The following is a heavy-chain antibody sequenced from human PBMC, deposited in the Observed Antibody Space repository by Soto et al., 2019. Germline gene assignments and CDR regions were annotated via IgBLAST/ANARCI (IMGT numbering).Heavy chain of an antibody. D-gene: IGHD2-2*01. CDR3: ARLHGYCISSSCHGHYAMDV. J-gene: IGHJ6*02. CDR1: GGSIGSYY. CDR2: IYYSGST. V-gene: IGHV4-59*08. Sequence: SETLSLTCTVSGGSIGSYYGSWIRQPPGKGLEWIGYIYYSGSTNYNPSLKSRVTISVDTSKNQFSLKVTSVTAADTAVYYCARLHGYCISSSCHGHYAMDVWGQGTTVTVSS.